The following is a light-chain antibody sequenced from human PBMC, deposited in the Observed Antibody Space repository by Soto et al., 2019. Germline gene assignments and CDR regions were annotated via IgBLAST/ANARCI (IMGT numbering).Light chain of an antibody. CDR2: EGT. V-gene: IGLV2-23*01. CDR1: SSNVGTYDL. Sequence: QSALTQPASVSASPGQSITISCTGTSSNVGTYDLVSWYQHHPDKAPKLIIYEGTKRPSGISSRFSGSKSGNTASLTIPGLQAEDDADYYCCSFAVGAALVFGGGTKLTVL. J-gene: IGLJ2*01. CDR3: CSFAVGAALV.